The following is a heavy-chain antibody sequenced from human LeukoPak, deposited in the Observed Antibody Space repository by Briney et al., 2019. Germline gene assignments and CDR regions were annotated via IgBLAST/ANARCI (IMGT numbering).Heavy chain of an antibody. CDR3: ARVGSIAVAGYIDY. J-gene: IGHJ4*02. CDR2: ISSSGSTI. Sequence: GGSLRLSCAASGFTFSDYYMSWIRQTPGKGLEWVSYISSSGSTIYYADSVKGRFTISRDNAKNSLYLQMNSLRAEDTALYYCARVGSIAVAGYIDYWGQGTLVTVSS. D-gene: IGHD6-19*01. CDR1: GFTFSDYY. V-gene: IGHV3-11*01.